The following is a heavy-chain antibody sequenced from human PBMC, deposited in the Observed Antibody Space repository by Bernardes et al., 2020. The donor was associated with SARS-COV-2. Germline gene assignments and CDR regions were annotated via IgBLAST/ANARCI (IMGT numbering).Heavy chain of an antibody. Sequence: ASVKVSCKASGYTFTAYYIHWVRQAPGQGLEWMGWITANSGGTTYAQKFQGRVTMTRDTSINTAYVELSRLISDDTAVYYCARVYRSTFSAFDFWGQGTMVTVSS. J-gene: IGHJ3*01. CDR2: ITANSGGT. CDR1: GYTFTAYY. CDR3: ARVYRSTFSAFDF. V-gene: IGHV1-2*02. D-gene: IGHD2-2*01.